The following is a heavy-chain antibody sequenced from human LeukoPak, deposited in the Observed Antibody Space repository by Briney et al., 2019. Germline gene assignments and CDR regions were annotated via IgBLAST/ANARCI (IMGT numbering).Heavy chain of an antibody. CDR2: IKEDGSDI. CDR3: ARDTYRFFDL. V-gene: IGHV3-7*01. CDR1: GFTFSSYW. Sequence: PGGSLRLSRAASGFTFSSYWMGWVRQAPGKGLEWVADIKEDGSDIYSVDSVKGRFTISRDNAKNSLYLQMNSLRAEDTAVYYCARDTYRFFDLWGRGTLVTVSS. J-gene: IGHJ2*01.